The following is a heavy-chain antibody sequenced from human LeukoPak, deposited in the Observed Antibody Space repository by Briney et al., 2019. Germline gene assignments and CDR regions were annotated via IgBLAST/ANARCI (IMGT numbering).Heavy chain of an antibody. D-gene: IGHD3-10*01. CDR2: IYYTGST. V-gene: IGHV4-30-4*07. J-gene: IGHJ6*03. CDR3: ARVLIHYYYMDV. CDR1: GGSISRSGYS. Sequence: TASETLSLTCAVSGGSISRSGYSWSWIRQPPGKGLDWIAYIYYTGSTYYNPSLKSRVTISVDTSKNQFSLKLSSVTAADTAVYYCARVLIHYYYMDVWGKGTTVTISS.